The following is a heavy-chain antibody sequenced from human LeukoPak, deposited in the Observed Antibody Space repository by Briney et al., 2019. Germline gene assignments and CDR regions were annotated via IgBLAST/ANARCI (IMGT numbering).Heavy chain of an antibody. Sequence: GGSLRLSCAASGFTFSNYNMNWVRQAPGKGLEWVSVISSSRYMYYADSVKGRFTISRDNAKNSLYLQMNSLRAEDTAVYYCARVSTAVSLAIDYWGQGTLVTVST. J-gene: IGHJ4*02. CDR1: GFTFSNYN. CDR2: ISSSRYM. D-gene: IGHD6-19*01. CDR3: ARVSTAVSLAIDY. V-gene: IGHV3-21*06.